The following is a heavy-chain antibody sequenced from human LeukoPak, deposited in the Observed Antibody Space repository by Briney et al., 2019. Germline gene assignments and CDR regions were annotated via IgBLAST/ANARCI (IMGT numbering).Heavy chain of an antibody. D-gene: IGHD2-21*01. CDR3: MGMVLWYFDY. Sequence: SETLSLTCTVSGGSISSYYWSWIRQPPGKGLEWIGYIYYSGSTNYNPSLKSRVTISVDTSKNQFSLKLSSVTAADTAVYYCMGMVLWYFDYWGQGTLVTVSS. J-gene: IGHJ4*02. CDR1: GGSISSYY. V-gene: IGHV4-59*08. CDR2: IYYSGST.